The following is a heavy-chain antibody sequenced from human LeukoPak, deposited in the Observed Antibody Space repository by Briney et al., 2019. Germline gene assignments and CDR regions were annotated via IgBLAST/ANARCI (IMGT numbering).Heavy chain of an antibody. J-gene: IGHJ3*02. Sequence: PSETLSLTCTVSGGSISYYYWSWIRQPPGKGLEWIGYIYYSGSTNYNPSLKSRVTISVDTFQNQFSLKLSSVTAADTALYYCARERSPGSYYDAFDIWGQGTMVTVSS. CDR1: GGSISYYY. CDR2: IYYSGST. CDR3: ARERSPGSYYDAFDI. V-gene: IGHV4-59*01. D-gene: IGHD1-26*01.